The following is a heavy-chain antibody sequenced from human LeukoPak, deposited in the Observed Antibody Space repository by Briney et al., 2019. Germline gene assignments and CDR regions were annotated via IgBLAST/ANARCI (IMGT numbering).Heavy chain of an antibody. Sequence: GGSLRLSCAASGFTFSGSAMHWVRQASGKGLEWVGRIRSKANSYATAYAASVKGRFTISRDDSKSTAYLQMNSLKTEDTAVYYCTSSYCSGGSCYFDAFDIWGQGTMVTVSS. CDR3: TSSYCSGGSCYFDAFDI. J-gene: IGHJ3*02. CDR2: IRSKANSYAT. D-gene: IGHD2-15*01. V-gene: IGHV3-73*01. CDR1: GFTFSGSA.